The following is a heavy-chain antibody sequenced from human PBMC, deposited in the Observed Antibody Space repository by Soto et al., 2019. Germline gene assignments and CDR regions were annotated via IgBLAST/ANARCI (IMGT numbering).Heavy chain of an antibody. CDR1: GYTFTSYY. CDR2: INPSGGST. J-gene: IGHJ4*02. D-gene: IGHD3-22*01. Sequence: ASVKVSCEASGYTFTSYYMHCVRQAPGQELEWMGIINPSGGSTSYAQKFQGRVTMTRDTSTSTVYMELSSLRSEDTAVYYCARDLLNLYYYDSSGSQHLGYLGQGTLVTVSS. CDR3: ARDLLNLYYYDSSGSQHLGY. V-gene: IGHV1-46*01.